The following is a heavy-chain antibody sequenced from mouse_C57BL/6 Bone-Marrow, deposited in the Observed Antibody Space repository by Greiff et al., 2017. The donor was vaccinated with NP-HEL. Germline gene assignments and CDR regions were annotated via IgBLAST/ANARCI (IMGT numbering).Heavy chain of an antibody. CDR3: ARGGVTTRGDFDY. CDR1: GYSITSDY. Sequence: EVQLQQSGPGLAKPSQTLSLTCSVSGYSITSDYWIWIRKFPGNKLEYMGYISYSGSTYYNPSLKSRISITRDTSKNQYYLQLNSVTTEDTATYYSARGGVTTRGDFDYWGQGTTLTVSS. V-gene: IGHV3-8*01. J-gene: IGHJ2*01. D-gene: IGHD2-2*01. CDR2: ISYSGST.